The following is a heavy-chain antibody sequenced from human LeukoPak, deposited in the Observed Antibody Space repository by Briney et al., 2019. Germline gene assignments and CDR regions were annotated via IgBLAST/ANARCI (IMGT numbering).Heavy chain of an antibody. CDR1: GFTFSSYT. V-gene: IGHV3-23*01. J-gene: IGHJ4*02. CDR2: ISGSGGST. CDR3: AKGSSGWYYFDY. Sequence: GGSLRLSCAASGFTFSSYTMSWVRQAPGKGLEWVSAISGSGGSTYYADSVKGRFTISRDNSKNTLYLQMNSLRAEDTAVYYCAKGSSGWYYFDYWGQGTLVTVSS. D-gene: IGHD6-19*01.